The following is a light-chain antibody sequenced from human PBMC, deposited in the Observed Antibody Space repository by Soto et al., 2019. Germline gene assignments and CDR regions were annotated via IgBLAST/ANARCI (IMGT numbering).Light chain of an antibody. CDR3: SSYPTSSTLV. J-gene: IGLJ3*02. V-gene: IGLV2-14*03. Sequence: QSALTQPASVSGSPGQSITISCTGTSSDIGGYNFVSWYQQHPGKAPKLMIYDVTNRPPGLSDRFSGSKSGNTASLTISGLQDEDEADYYCSSYPTSSTLVFGGGTKLTVL. CDR2: DVT. CDR1: SSDIGGYNF.